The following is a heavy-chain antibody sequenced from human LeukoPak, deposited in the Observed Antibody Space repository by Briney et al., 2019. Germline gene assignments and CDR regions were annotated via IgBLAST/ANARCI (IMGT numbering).Heavy chain of an antibody. CDR1: GGSISSGSYY. D-gene: IGHD3-9*01. J-gene: IGHJ3*02. V-gene: IGHV4-61*02. CDR3: ARHYPSYYDILTGYSSDAFDI. CDR2: IYTSGST. Sequence: SETLSLTCTVSGGSISSGSYYWSWIRQPAGKGLEWIGRIYTSGSTNYNPSLKSRVTISVDTSKNQFSLKLSSVTAADTAVYYCARHYPSYYDILTGYSSDAFDIWGQGTMVTVSS.